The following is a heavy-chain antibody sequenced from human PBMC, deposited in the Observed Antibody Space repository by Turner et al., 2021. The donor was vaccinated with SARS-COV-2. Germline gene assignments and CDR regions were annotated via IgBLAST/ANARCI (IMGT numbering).Heavy chain of an antibody. CDR3: ARQLWLRGGFDY. J-gene: IGHJ4*02. V-gene: IGHV3-66*04. CDR1: EFTVSSNY. Sequence: VQLVASGVGLVQPGGSLRLSCAASEFTVSSNYMSWVRQAPGKGLEWVSVIYSGGSPYYADSVKGRFTISRDNSKNTLYLQMNSLRAEDTAVYYCARQLWLRGGFDYWGQGTLVTVSS. CDR2: IYSGGSP. D-gene: IGHD5-18*01.